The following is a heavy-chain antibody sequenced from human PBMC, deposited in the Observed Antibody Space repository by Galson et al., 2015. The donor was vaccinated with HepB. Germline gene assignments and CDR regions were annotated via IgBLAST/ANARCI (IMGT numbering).Heavy chain of an antibody. CDR2: VNPNSGNT. CDR1: GYTFATFD. Sequence: SVKVSCKASGYTFATFDINWVRQATGQGLEWMGWVNPNSGNTGFAQKFQGRVSLTTNTSISTAYMELSSLQSEDTAVYYCVVIPNWGQGTLVTVSS. J-gene: IGHJ4*02. V-gene: IGHV1-8*01. D-gene: IGHD3-16*02. CDR3: VVIPN.